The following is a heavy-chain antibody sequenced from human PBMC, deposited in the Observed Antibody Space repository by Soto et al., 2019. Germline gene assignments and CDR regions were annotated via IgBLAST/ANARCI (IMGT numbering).Heavy chain of an antibody. V-gene: IGHV1-69*13. CDR1: GGTFSSYA. J-gene: IGHJ6*02. CDR3: ARLNVDTAMSSHYYYGMDV. CDR2: IIPIFGTA. D-gene: IGHD5-18*01. Sequence: GASVKVSCKASGGTFSSYAISWVRQAPGQGLEWMGGIIPIFGTANYAQKFQGRVTITADESTSTAYMELSSLRSEDTAVYYCARLNVDTAMSSHYYYGMDVWGQGTTVTVSS.